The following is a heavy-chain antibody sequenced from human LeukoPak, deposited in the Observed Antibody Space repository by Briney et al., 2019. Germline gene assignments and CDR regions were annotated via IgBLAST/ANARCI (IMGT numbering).Heavy chain of an antibody. CDR1: GFTFSSYW. CDR2: INGDGSTT. CDR3: ARGGSGTFYYYYGMDV. Sequence: SGGSLRLSCATSGFTFSSYWMHRVRQVPGKGLVWVSHINGDGSTTSYADSVKGRFTISRDNAKNTLYLQMNSLRAEDTAVYYCARGGSGTFYYYYGMDVWGQGTPVTVSS. V-gene: IGHV3-74*01. D-gene: IGHD3-10*01. J-gene: IGHJ6*02.